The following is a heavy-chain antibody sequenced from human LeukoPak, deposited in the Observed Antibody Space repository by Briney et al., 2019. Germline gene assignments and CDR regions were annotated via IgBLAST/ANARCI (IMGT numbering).Heavy chain of an antibody. D-gene: IGHD1-20*01. J-gene: IGHJ4*02. CDR1: GFTFNNYA. CDR3: AKNNWNDMPFVDD. CDR2: IFGSGGSA. V-gene: IGHV3-23*01. Sequence: PGGSLRLSCTASGFTFNNYAMYWVRQAPRKGLEWVAGIFGSGGSAHYADSVKGRFTISRDNFKNTLYLQMNSLRAEDTAVYYCAKNNWNDMPFVDDWGQGTLVTVSS.